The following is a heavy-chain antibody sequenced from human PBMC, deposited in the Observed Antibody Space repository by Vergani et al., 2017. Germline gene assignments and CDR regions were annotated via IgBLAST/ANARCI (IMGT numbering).Heavy chain of an antibody. CDR2: ISWNSGSI. Sequence: EVQLVESGGGLVQPGRSLRLSCAASGFTFDDYAMHWVRQAPGKGLEWVSGISWNSGSIGYADSVKGRFTISRDNAKNSLYLQMNSLSAEDTALYYCAKDMGYSGYDHAFDIWGQGTMVTVSS. J-gene: IGHJ3*02. V-gene: IGHV3-9*01. CDR1: GFTFDDYA. D-gene: IGHD5-12*01. CDR3: AKDMGYSGYDHAFDI.